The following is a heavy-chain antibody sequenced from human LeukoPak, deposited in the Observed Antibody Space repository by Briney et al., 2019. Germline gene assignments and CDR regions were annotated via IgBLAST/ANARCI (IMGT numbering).Heavy chain of an antibody. D-gene: IGHD3-16*02. Sequence: GGSLRLSCAASGFTFSSYAMSWVRQAPGKGLEWVSAISGSGDSTYYADSVKGRFTISRDNSKNTLYLQMNSLRAEDTAVYYCARMITFGGVITYFDYWGQGTLVTVSS. V-gene: IGHV3-23*01. CDR1: GFTFSSYA. CDR2: ISGSGDST. J-gene: IGHJ4*02. CDR3: ARMITFGGVITYFDY.